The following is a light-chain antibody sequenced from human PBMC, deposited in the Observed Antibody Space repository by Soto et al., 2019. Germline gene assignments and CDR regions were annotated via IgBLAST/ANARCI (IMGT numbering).Light chain of an antibody. CDR2: GAS. CDR3: QQYNNWPVT. CDR1: QSVSSK. Sequence: ERKITQSAATLSVSQGEGATLFCRASQSVSSKLAWYQQKPGQAPRLLIYGASTRATGIPARFSGSGSGTEFTLTITSLQSEDFATYYCQQYNNWPVTFGGGSNVDI. J-gene: IGKJ4*01. V-gene: IGKV3-15*01.